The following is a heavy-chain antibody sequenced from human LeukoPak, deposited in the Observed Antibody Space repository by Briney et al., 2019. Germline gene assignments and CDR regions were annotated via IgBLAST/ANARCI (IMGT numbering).Heavy chain of an antibody. CDR2: INPSGGST. D-gene: IGHD6-13*01. CDR1: GYTSTSYY. Sequence: ASVKVSCKASGYTSTSYYMHWVRQAPGQGLEWMGIINPSGGSTSYAQKFQGRVTITADKSTSTAYMELSSLRSEDTAVYYCARDLPGYSSSWYPISVVSYENWFDPWGQGTLVFVSS. J-gene: IGHJ5*02. V-gene: IGHV1-46*01. CDR3: ARDLPGYSSSWYPISVVSYENWFDP.